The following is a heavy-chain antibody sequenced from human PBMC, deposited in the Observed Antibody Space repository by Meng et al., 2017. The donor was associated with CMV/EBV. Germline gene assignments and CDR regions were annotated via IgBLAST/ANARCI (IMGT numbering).Heavy chain of an antibody. CDR1: VYTISIYG. Sequence: HAQGVRRGSGGKMPWPSVKLSCKAAVYTISIYGISWVRSTPGQRLEWMGWISAYNGNRNYEQKLQGRSPMTTETSTSKAYMELRSLRSADTDVDYYARGRRGADNWFDPWGQGTLVTVSS. CDR3: ARGRRGADNWFDP. J-gene: IGHJ5*02. CDR2: ISAYNGNR. V-gene: IGHV1-18*01.